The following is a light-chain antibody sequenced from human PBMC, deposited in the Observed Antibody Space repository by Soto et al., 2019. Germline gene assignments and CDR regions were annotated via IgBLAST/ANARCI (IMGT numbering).Light chain of an antibody. CDR2: KGS. CDR1: QSITTY. Sequence: DIQMTQSPSTLSASVGDRVTITCRPSQSITTYLAWYQQKPGKAPKLLIYKGSSVESGVPSRFSGSGSRTEFTLTISSLQPDDSATYYCQQYDTYCTFGQGTKLEIK. J-gene: IGKJ2*02. CDR3: QQYDTYCT. V-gene: IGKV1-5*03.